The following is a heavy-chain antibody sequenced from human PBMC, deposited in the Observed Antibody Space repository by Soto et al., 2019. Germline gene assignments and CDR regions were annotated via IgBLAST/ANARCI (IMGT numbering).Heavy chain of an antibody. CDR3: ASYTYYDYVWGSYRFCY. CDR1: GGTFSSYA. Sequence: ASVKVSCKASGGTFSSYAISWVRQAPGQGLEWMGGIIPIFGTANYAQKFQGRVTITADKSTSTAYMELSSLRSEDTAVYYCASYTYYDYVWGSYRFCYWGQGTLGTVSS. J-gene: IGHJ4*02. CDR2: IIPIFGTA. D-gene: IGHD3-16*01. V-gene: IGHV1-69*06.